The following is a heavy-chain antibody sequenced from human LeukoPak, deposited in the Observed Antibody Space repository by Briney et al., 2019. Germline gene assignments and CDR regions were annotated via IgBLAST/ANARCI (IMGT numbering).Heavy chain of an antibody. CDR1: GGSISSGGYS. CDR3: ASRGYGDYGVDP. CDR2: IYHSGST. V-gene: IGHV4-30-2*01. J-gene: IGHJ5*02. Sequence: SQTLSLTCAVSGGSISSGGYSWSWIRQPPGKGLEWIGYIYHSGSTYYNPSLKSRVTISVDRSKNQFSLKLSSVTAADTAVYYCASRGYGDYGVDPWGQGTLVTVSS. D-gene: IGHD4-17*01.